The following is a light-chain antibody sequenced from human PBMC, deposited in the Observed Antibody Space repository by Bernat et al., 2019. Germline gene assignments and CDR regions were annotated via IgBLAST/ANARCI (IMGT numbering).Light chain of an antibody. J-gene: IGKJ4*01. CDR1: ESLLHSNGKTF. V-gene: IGKV2D-29*01. Sequence: DIVMTQTPLSLSVTPGQPASISCKSRESLLHSNGKTFLSWYLQKAGQPPQVLIYEVSNRFSGVPKRFSGSGSGTDFTLKISRVEAGDVGVYYCMQSIQLPHTFGGGTRLEIK. CDR2: EVS. CDR3: MQSIQLPHT.